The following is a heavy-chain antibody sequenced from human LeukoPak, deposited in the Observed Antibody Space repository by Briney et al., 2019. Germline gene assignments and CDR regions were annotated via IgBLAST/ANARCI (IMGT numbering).Heavy chain of an antibody. J-gene: IGHJ3*02. Sequence: ASVKVSCKASGGTFSSYAISWVRQAPGQGLGWMGGIIPIFGTANYAQKFQGRVTITADESTSTAYMELSSLRSEDTAVYYCAREHDKIVNAFDIWGQGTMVTVSS. CDR1: GGTFSSYA. CDR2: IIPIFGTA. CDR3: AREHDKIVNAFDI. D-gene: IGHD3-22*01. V-gene: IGHV1-69*01.